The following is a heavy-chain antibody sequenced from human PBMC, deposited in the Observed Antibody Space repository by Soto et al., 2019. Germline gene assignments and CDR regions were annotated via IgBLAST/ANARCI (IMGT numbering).Heavy chain of an antibody. D-gene: IGHD2-2*01. CDR2: TYYRSKWYN. CDR3: AREEIVVVPAPSFFAWLVP. Sequence: SQTLSLTCAISGDSVSSNSAAWNWIRQSPSRGLEWLGRTYYRSKWYNDYAVSVKSRITINPDTSKNQFSLQLNSVTPEDTAVYYCAREEIVVVPAPSFFAWLVPWGQGTLVTVSS. CDR1: GDSVSSNSAA. J-gene: IGHJ5*02. V-gene: IGHV6-1*01.